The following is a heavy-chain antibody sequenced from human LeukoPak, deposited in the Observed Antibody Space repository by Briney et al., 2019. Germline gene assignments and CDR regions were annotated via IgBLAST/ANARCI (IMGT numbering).Heavy chain of an antibody. Sequence: SETLSLTCTVSGVSISSYYWTWIRQSAGKGLEWIGRIYTSGSTYYNPSLNGRVSISRDTTKNLFSLRLRSVTAADTAVYFCARGRVSSSTWYSTYYYYFYMDVWGKGTTVTVSS. V-gene: IGHV4-4*07. CDR2: IYTSGST. J-gene: IGHJ6*03. CDR1: GVSISSYY. D-gene: IGHD1-1*01. CDR3: ARGRVSSSTWYSTYYYYFYMDV.